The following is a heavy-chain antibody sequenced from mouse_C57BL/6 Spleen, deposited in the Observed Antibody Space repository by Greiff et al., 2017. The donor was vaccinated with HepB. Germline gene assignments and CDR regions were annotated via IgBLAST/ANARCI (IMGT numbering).Heavy chain of an antibody. V-gene: IGHV1-64*01. CDR3: ARGGLRPFAMDY. CDR1: GYTFTSYW. D-gene: IGHD3-2*02. CDR2: IHPNSGST. Sequence: QVQLQQPGAELVKPGASVKLSCKASGYTFTSYWMHWVKQRPGQGLEWIGMIHPNSGSTNYNEKFKSKATLTVDKSSSTAYMQLSSLTSEDSAVYYCARGGLRPFAMDYWGQGTSVTVAS. J-gene: IGHJ4*01.